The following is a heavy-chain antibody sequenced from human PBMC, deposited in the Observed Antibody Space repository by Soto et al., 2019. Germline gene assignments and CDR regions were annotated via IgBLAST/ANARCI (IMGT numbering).Heavy chain of an antibody. CDR1: GDSVSSNSAA. Sequence: SQTLSLTCAISGDSVSSNSAAWNWIRQSPSRGLEWLGRTYYRSKWYNDYAVSVKSRITINPDTSKNQFSLQLNSVTPEDTAVYYCARIITMVRGVPLNWFDPWGQGTLVTVSS. D-gene: IGHD3-10*01. J-gene: IGHJ5*02. CDR3: ARIITMVRGVPLNWFDP. CDR2: TYYRSKWYN. V-gene: IGHV6-1*01.